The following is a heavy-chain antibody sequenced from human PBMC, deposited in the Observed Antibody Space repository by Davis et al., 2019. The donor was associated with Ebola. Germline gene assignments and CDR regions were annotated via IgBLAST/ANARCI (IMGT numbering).Heavy chain of an antibody. V-gene: IGHV5-51*01. Sequence: KVSCKGSGNSFTSHWIVWVRQTPGKGLEWMGIIYPGDSDPRYSPSFLGQVILSADKSISTAYLQWSSLKASDTATYYCARAPYYYDVSGFYVDYWGQGTLVTVSS. CDR3: ARAPYYYDVSGFYVDY. D-gene: IGHD3-22*01. CDR2: IYPGDSDP. CDR1: GNSFTSHW. J-gene: IGHJ4*02.